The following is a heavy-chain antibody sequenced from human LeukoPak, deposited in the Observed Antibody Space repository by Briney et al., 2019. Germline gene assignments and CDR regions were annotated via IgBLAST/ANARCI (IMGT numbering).Heavy chain of an antibody. Sequence: ASVKVTCKASGYTFTGYYMHWVRQAPGQGLEWMGWINPNSGGTNYAQKFQGRVTMTRDTSISTAYMELSRLRSDDTAVYYCARTASITMFGVPFPGYWGQGTLVTVSS. D-gene: IGHD3-3*01. CDR2: INPNSGGT. CDR3: ARTASITMFGVPFPGY. CDR1: GYTFTGYY. V-gene: IGHV1-2*02. J-gene: IGHJ4*02.